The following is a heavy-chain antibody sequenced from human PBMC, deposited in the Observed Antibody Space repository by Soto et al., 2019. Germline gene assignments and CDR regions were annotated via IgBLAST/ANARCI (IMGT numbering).Heavy chain of an antibody. CDR3: AKDVYGSGYYLWFFDC. Sequence: GGSLRLSCAASGFTFSSYGMHWVRQAPGKGLEWVAVISYDGSTKYSADSVKCRFTIYRDNSNNTLYLQMNSPRAEDTAVYYCAKDVYGSGYYLWFFDCWGQGTLVTVSS. J-gene: IGHJ4*02. D-gene: IGHD3-22*01. V-gene: IGHV3-30*18. CDR1: GFTFSSYG. CDR2: ISYDGSTK.